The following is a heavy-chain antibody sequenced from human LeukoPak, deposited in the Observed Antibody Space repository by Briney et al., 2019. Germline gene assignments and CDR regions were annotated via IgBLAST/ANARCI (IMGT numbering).Heavy chain of an antibody. Sequence: GGSLRLSCAASGFTFSSYSMNWVRQAPGKGLEWVSGINWNGGSTGYADSVKGRFTISRDNAKNSLYLQMNSLRAEDTAVYYCARAPYYYYYMDVWGKGTTVTISS. V-gene: IGHV3-20*04. CDR1: GFTFSSYS. CDR2: INWNGGST. CDR3: ARAPYYYYYMDV. J-gene: IGHJ6*03.